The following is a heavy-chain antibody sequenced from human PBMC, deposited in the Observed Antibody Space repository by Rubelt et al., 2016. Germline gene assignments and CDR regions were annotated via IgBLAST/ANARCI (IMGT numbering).Heavy chain of an antibody. CDR1: GFTFSSYA. D-gene: IGHD2-21*02. J-gene: IGHJ6*02. CDR2: ISYDGRNK. CDR3: ATYCGSDPCYGWNYYGMDV. Sequence: GFTFSSYAMHWVRQAPGKGLEWVALISYDGRNKYYTDSLKGRFTISRDNSKNTLYLQMNSLRAEDTAVYYCATYCGSDPCYGWNYYGMDVWGQGTTVTVSS. V-gene: IGHV3-30*04.